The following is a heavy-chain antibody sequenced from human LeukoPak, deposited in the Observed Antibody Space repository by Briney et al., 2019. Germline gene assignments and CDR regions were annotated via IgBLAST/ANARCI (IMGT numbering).Heavy chain of an antibody. CDR2: VNPNSGGT. V-gene: IGHV1-2*02. D-gene: IGHD1-1*01. CDR1: GYTFSDYY. CDR3: ARDLSTSSNWELDY. Sequence: ASVKVSCKASGYTFSDYYTHWVRQAPGQGLEWMGWVNPNSGGTRYAQQFQGRVTMTRDTSIGTVYMELSTLRSDDTAVYYCARDLSTSSNWELDYWGQGTLVTVSS. J-gene: IGHJ4*02.